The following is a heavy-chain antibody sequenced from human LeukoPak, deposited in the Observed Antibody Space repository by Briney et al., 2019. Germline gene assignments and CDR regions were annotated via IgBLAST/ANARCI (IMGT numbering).Heavy chain of an antibody. Sequence: PGGSLRLSCAASGFTFSSYWMHWVRQAPGKGLVWVSRINSDGSSTSYADSVKGRFTISRGNAKNTLYLQMNSLRAEDTAVYYCASFSPHFNYYGSGRAFDIWGQGTMATVSS. J-gene: IGHJ3*02. V-gene: IGHV3-74*01. CDR1: GFTFSSYW. D-gene: IGHD3-10*01. CDR2: INSDGSST. CDR3: ASFSPHFNYYGSGRAFDI.